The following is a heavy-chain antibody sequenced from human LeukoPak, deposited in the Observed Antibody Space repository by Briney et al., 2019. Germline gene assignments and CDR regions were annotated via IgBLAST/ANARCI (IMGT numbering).Heavy chain of an antibody. CDR2: INPSGGST. CDR1: GYTFTSYY. CDR3: ARAIHPDYYYDSSGRYYFDY. J-gene: IGHJ4*02. Sequence: ASVKVSCKASGYTFTSYYMHWVRQAPGQGPEWMGIINPSGGSTSYAQKFQGRVTMTRDTSTSTVYMELSSLRSEDTAVYYCARAIHPDYYYDSSGRYYFDYWGQGTLVTVSS. D-gene: IGHD3-22*01. V-gene: IGHV1-46*01.